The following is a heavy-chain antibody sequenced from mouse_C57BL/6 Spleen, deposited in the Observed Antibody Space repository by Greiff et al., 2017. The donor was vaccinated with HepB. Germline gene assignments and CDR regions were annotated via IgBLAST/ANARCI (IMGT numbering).Heavy chain of an antibody. CDR3: ARGDYVVYAMDY. V-gene: IGHV1-81*01. CDR2: IYPRSGNT. Sequence: FTSYGISWVKQRTGQGLEWIGEIYPRSGNTYYNEKFKGKATLTADKSSSTAYMELRSLTSEDSAVYFCARGDYVVYAMDYWGQGTSVTVSS. CDR1: FTSYG. J-gene: IGHJ4*01. D-gene: IGHD2-4*01.